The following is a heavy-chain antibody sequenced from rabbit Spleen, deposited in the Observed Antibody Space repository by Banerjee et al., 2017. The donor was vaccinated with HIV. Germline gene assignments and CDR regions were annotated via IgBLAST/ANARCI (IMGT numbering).Heavy chain of an antibody. CDR1: GFSFSGSYW. CDR3: ARGIPYGFAGDTYPPYAMDL. V-gene: IGHV1S45*01. CDR2: IDSGSSGFT. J-gene: IGHJ3*01. Sequence: QEQLEESGGDLVKPEGSLTLTCTASGFSFSGSYWICWVRQAPGKGLEWIACIDSGSSGFTYFATWAIGRFTCSKPSSTTVTLQMTRLTAADTATYFCARGIPYGFAGDTYPPYAMDLWGPGTLVTVS. D-gene: IGHD6-1*01.